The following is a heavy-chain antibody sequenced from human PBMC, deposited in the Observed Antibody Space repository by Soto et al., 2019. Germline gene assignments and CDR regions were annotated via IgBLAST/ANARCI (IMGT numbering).Heavy chain of an antibody. Sequence: EMQLVESGGGLVNPGGSLRLSCAASGLIVNNNYMNWVRQAPGKGLEWVSVIHSGNSASYADSVMGRFTISRHNSKNMVYLQMNSLGAEDTAVYYWARDPGYCSGGICYRYMDVWGKGTTVTVSS. J-gene: IGHJ6*03. CDR3: ARDPGYCSGGICYRYMDV. CDR2: IHSGNSA. D-gene: IGHD2-15*01. V-gene: IGHV3-53*04. CDR1: GLIVNNNY.